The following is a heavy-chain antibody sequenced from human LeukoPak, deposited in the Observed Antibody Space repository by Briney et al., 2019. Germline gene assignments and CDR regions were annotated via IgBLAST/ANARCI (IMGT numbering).Heavy chain of an antibody. Sequence: SQTLSLTCAISGDSVSSSSAAWNWIRQSPSRGLEWLGRTYCRSKWYNDYAVSVKSRITINPDTSKSQFSLQLNSVTPEDTAVYYCARDQEGLVITPFDYWGQGTLVTVSS. CDR2: TYCRSKWYN. J-gene: IGHJ4*02. CDR3: ARDQEGLVITPFDY. CDR1: GDSVSSSSAA. V-gene: IGHV6-1*01. D-gene: IGHD3/OR15-3a*01.